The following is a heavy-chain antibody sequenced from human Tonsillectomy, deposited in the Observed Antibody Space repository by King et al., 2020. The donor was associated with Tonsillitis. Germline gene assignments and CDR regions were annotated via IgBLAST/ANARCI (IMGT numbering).Heavy chain of an antibody. CDR2: IYDSGST. CDR1: GGSISSGGYY. D-gene: IGHD7-27*01. CDR3: ASHSGTGGRLHYFDY. V-gene: IGHV4-31*03. J-gene: IGHJ4*02. Sequence: VQLQESGPGLVKPSQNLSLTCTVSGGSISSGGYYWSWIRQHPGKGLEWIGYIYDSGSTYYNPSLKSRVTISVDTSKNQFSLKLSSVTAADTAVYYCASHSGTGGRLHYFDYWGQGTLVTVSS.